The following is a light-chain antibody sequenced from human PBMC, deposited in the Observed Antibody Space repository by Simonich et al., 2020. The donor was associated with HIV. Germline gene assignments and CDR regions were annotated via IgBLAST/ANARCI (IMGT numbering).Light chain of an antibody. CDR1: QSVLYSSNNKNY. CDR3: QQYYSSPRT. Sequence: DIVMTQSPDSLAVSLGERATIYCKSSQSVLYSSNNKNYLAWYQQKPGQPPKLLIYWASTRESGVPDRFSGSGSGTDFTLTISSLQAEDVAVYSCQQYYSSPRTFGQGTKVEIK. CDR2: WAS. J-gene: IGKJ1*01. V-gene: IGKV4-1*01.